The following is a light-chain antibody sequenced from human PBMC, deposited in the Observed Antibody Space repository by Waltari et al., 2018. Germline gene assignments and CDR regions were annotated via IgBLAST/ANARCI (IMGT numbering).Light chain of an antibody. CDR3: QQYVESPAT. J-gene: IGKJ1*01. CDR2: HAS. CDR1: QSVRSY. V-gene: IGKV3-20*01. Sequence: EIVLTQSPGTVSLSPGDRATLSCWASQSVRSYLAWYQQKPGQAPRLLIYHASTRVTGIPDRFSASGSGTDFSLTISRLEPEDFAMYYCQQYVESPATFGQGTKVEI.